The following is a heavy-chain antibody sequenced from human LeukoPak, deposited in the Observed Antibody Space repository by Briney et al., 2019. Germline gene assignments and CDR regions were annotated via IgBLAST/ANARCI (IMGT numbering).Heavy chain of an antibody. CDR2: ISTSGST. J-gene: IGHJ4*02. Sequence: PGGSLRLSCAASGFTFRSYAMSWVRQAPGKGLEWVSAISTSGSTFYADSVKGRFTMSRDNSKNTLDLQMNSLRAEDTAVYYCARKVSGAHADYWGQGTLVTVSS. V-gene: IGHV3-23*01. CDR3: ARKVSGAHADY. CDR1: GFTFRSYA. D-gene: IGHD5/OR15-5a*01.